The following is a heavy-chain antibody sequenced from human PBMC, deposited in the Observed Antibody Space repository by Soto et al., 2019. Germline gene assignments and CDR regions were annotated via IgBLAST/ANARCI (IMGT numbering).Heavy chain of an antibody. J-gene: IGHJ6*02. D-gene: IGHD3-10*01. V-gene: IGHV1-69*13. CDR1: GGTFSSYA. Sequence: ASVKVSCKASGGTFSSYAISWVRQAPGQGLEWMGGIIPIFGTANYAQKFQGRVTITADESTSTAYMELSSLRSEDTAVYYCARDNFRPAVRGVYYHYGMDVWGQGTTVTVSS. CDR2: IIPIFGTA. CDR3: ARDNFRPAVRGVYYHYGMDV.